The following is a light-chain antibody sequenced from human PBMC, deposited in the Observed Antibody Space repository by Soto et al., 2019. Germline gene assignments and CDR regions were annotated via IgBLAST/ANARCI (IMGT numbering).Light chain of an antibody. V-gene: IGKV3D-20*01. J-gene: IGKJ2*01. CDR2: DAS. CDR1: QSVSFNY. Sequence: EIVLTQSPGTLSLSPGERATLSCGASQSVSFNYLAWYQQKVGLAPRLLIYDASRRATGTPDRFSGSGSGTYLTLTISRLETEDVAVYVCQQYGSSPYTFGQGTNLEIQ. CDR3: QQYGSSPYT.